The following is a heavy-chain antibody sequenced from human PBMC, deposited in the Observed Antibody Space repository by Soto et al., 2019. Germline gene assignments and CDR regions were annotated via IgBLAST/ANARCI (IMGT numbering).Heavy chain of an antibody. D-gene: IGHD5-18*01. CDR2: IKYSGTT. J-gene: IGHJ4*02. CDR3: ARASNKRGYSYGPDY. V-gene: IGHV4-39*01. Sequence: PSETLSLTCTVSGGSISSSRCHWGWIRQPPGKGLEWIASIKYSGTTFYNPSLKSRVTISVDTSKNQFALKLSSVTAADTAVYYCARASNKRGYSYGPDYWGQGTLVTVS. CDR1: GGSISSSRCH.